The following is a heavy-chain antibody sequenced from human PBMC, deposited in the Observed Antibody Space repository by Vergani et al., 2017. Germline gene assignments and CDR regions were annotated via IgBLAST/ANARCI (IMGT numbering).Heavy chain of an antibody. Sequence: EGQLVESGGGVVRPGGSLRISCATFGFTSVDYGMNWVRQAPGKGLEWVSDINWNGDSTGYADSVKGRFTISRDNAKNSLYLQMDSLIVGDTALYSCARGRDWLDYWGQGTLVTVSS. V-gene: IGHV3-20*04. CDR1: GFTSVDYG. CDR3: ARGRDWLDY. D-gene: IGHD3-9*01. CDR2: INWNGDST. J-gene: IGHJ4*01.